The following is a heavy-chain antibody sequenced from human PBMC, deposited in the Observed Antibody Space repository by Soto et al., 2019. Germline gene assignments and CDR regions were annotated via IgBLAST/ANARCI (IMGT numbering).Heavy chain of an antibody. V-gene: IGHV3-7*01. CDR2: IKQDGSEK. Sequence: EVQLVESGGGLVQPGGSLRLSCAASGFTFSSYWMSWVRQAPGKGLAWVANIKQDGSEKYYVDSVKGRFTISRDNAKHSLYLQMTSLRAEDTAVYYCAREEGYGSGSYYTDYWGQGTLVTVSS. CDR1: GFTFSSYW. CDR3: AREEGYGSGSYYTDY. D-gene: IGHD3-10*01. J-gene: IGHJ4*02.